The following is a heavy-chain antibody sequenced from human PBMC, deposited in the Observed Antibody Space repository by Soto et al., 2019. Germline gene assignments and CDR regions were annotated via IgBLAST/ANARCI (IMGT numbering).Heavy chain of an antibody. D-gene: IGHD6-19*01. CDR3: ARVVSSGSAVVDY. CDR2: INAGNDNT. CDR1: GYTFTSYA. V-gene: IGHV1-3*01. Sequence: QVHLVQTGAEVKKPGASVKVSCKASGYTFTSYAIHWVRQAPGQRLEWMGWINAGNDNTKYSQKFQGRVTITRDTSANTVYMGRSSLRSEDEAVYYCARVVSSGSAVVDYWGQGSLITVS. J-gene: IGHJ4*02.